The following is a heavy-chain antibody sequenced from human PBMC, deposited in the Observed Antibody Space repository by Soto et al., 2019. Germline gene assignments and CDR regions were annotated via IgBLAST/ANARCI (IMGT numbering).Heavy chain of an antibody. Sequence: SETLSLTCSVSGGSISSGGYYWSWIRQYSGKGLEWIGYIYYGGRTYFNPSLKSRITISIDTSKNQFSLRLNSVTAADTAVYYCARYCSGGSCFDWFDPWGQGTLVTVSS. J-gene: IGHJ5*02. D-gene: IGHD2-15*01. V-gene: IGHV4-31*03. CDR1: GGSISSGGYY. CDR2: IYYGGRT. CDR3: ARYCSGGSCFDWFDP.